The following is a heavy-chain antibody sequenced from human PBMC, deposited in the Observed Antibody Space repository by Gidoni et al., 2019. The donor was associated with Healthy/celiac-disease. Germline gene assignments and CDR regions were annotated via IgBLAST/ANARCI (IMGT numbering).Heavy chain of an antibody. V-gene: IGHV1-69*01. CDR2: IIPIFGKA. Sequence: QVPLVQSGAEVKKTGSSEKVSCKASGGTFSRYAMNWVRQAPGQGLGWMGGIIPIFGKANYAQEFQGRVTITADQSTSTAYMEVGSLRAEGTAVYYCASSLGVVVAATPGVWGQGTLVTGSS. J-gene: IGHJ4*02. D-gene: IGHD2-15*01. CDR1: GGTFSRYA. CDR3: ASSLGVVVAATPGV.